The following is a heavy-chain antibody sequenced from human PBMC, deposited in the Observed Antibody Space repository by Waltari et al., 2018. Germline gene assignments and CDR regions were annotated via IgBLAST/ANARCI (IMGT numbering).Heavy chain of an antibody. CDR2: ISAYNGNT. J-gene: IGHJ4*02. CDR1: GYTFTSYG. CDR3: ARDDFGYGSGPPIDY. Sequence: QVQLVQSGAEVKKPGASVKVSCKASGYTFTSYGISWVRQAPGQGLEWMGWISAYNGNTNYAQKPQGRVTMTTDTSTSTAYMELRSLRSDDTAVYSCARDDFGYGSGPPIDYWGQGTLVTVSS. D-gene: IGHD3-10*01. V-gene: IGHV1-18*01.